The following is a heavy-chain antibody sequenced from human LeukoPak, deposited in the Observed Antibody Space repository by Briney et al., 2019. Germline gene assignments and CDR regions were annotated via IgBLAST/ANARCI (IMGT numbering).Heavy chain of an antibody. V-gene: IGHV3-66*01. CDR1: RFKFNDYY. J-gene: IGHJ4*02. D-gene: IGHD4-17*01. CDR2: IYSGGST. Sequence: GGSLRLSCVASRFKFNDYYMGWIRQAPGKGLEWVSVIYSGGSTYYADSVKGRFTISRDNSKNTLYLQMNSLRAEDTAVYYCASYGVDYWGQGTLVTVSS. CDR3: ASYGVDY.